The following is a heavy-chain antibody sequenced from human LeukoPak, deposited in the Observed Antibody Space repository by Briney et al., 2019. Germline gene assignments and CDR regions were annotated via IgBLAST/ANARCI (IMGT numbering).Heavy chain of an antibody. V-gene: IGHV1-69*04. J-gene: IGHJ6*02. CDR1: GGTFSSYA. D-gene: IGHD5-12*01. CDR3: ARVRSEYSGYDVYYYGMDV. Sequence: ASVKVSCKASGGTFSSYAISWVRQAPGQGLEWMGRIIPILGIANYAQKFQGRVTITADKSTSTPYMELSSLRSEDTAVYYCARVRSEYSGYDVYYYGMDVWGQGTTVTVSS. CDR2: IIPILGIA.